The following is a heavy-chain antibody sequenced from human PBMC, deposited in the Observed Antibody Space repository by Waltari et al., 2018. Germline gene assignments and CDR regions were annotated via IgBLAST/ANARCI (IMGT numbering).Heavy chain of an antibody. V-gene: IGHV3-20*04. D-gene: IGHD1-26*01. CDR1: GFTFEEYG. Sequence: EVQLVESGGGVVRPGGSLRLSCAASGFTFEEYGRGWVRQAPGKGLEWVSCINWNVGSTGYADSVKGRFTISRDNANNSLYLQMNSLRAEDTALYYCARGPGSHVDYWGQGTPVTVSS. CDR3: ARGPGSHVDY. CDR2: INWNVGST. J-gene: IGHJ4*02.